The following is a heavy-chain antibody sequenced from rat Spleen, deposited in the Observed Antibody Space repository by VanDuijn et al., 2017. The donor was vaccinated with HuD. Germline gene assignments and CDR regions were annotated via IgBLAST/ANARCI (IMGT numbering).Heavy chain of an antibody. CDR2: IWDDGTT. Sequence: QVQLKESGPGLVLPSQTLSLTCTVSGFSLTSSGVSWVRQRPGKGLEWMGGIWDDGTTSYYSALKSRLSISRDTSKSQVFLKMNSLQTDDTAIYFCTRSGYYYSSYVPFFDYWGQGVMVTVSS. CDR3: TRSGYYYSSYVPFFDY. D-gene: IGHD1-2*01. J-gene: IGHJ2*01. V-gene: IGHV2-1*01. CDR1: GFSLTSSG.